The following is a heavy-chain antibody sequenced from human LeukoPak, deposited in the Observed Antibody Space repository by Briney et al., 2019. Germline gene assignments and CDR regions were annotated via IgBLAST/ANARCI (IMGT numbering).Heavy chain of an antibody. V-gene: IGHV1-46*01. Sequence: ASVKVSCRASRYTFTSYYMHWVRQAPGQGLEWMGIINPSGGSTSYAQKFQGRVTMTRDTSTSTVYMELSSLRSEDTAVYYCAALGFGEFEAYWGKGTQVTVSS. D-gene: IGHD3-10*01. J-gene: IGHJ4*02. CDR1: RYTFTSYY. CDR2: INPSGGST. CDR3: AALGFGEFEAY.